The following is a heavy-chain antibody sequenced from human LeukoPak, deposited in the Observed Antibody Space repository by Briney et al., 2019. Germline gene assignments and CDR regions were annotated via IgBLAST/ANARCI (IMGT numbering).Heavy chain of an antibody. D-gene: IGHD3-22*01. CDR2: IYYSGST. CDR3: ARDGYDAFDI. V-gene: IGHV4-39*02. Sequence: SETPSLTCTVSGGSISSSSYYWGWIRQPPGKGLEWIGSIYYSGSTYYNPSLKSRVTISVDTSKNQFSLKLSSVTAADTAVYYCARDGYDAFDIWSQGTMVTVSS. CDR1: GGSISSSSYY. J-gene: IGHJ3*02.